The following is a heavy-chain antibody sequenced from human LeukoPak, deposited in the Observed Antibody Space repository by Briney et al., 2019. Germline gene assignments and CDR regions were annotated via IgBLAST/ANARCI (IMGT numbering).Heavy chain of an antibody. V-gene: IGHV3-15*01. D-gene: IGHD5-12*01. CDR2: IKARRAGGTT. CDR3: TSGHSGP. CDR1: GFTFSDDW. Sequence: GGSLRLSCAASGFTFSDDWMNWVRQAPGKGPEWVGHIKARRAGGTTEYAAPVGGRFTISRDDSRSILYLQMNNLKTEDTALYYCTSGHSGPWGQGTLVTVSS. J-gene: IGHJ5*02.